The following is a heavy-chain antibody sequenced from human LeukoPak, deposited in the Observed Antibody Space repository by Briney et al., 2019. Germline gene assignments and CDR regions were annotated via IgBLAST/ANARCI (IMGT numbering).Heavy chain of an antibody. D-gene: IGHD3-10*01. V-gene: IGHV4-59*01. Sequence: SETLSLTCTVSGGSISSYYWSWVRQPPGKGLEWIGYIYYSGSTNYNPSLKSRVTISADTSKNQFSLKLTSVTAADTAVYYCAREYYGSGSYVIDYWGQGTLVTVSS. CDR2: IYYSGST. CDR3: AREYYGSGSYVIDY. J-gene: IGHJ4*02. CDR1: GGSISSYY.